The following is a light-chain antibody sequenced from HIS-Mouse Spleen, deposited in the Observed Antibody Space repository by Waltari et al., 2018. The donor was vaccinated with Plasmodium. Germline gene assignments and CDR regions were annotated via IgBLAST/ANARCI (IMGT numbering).Light chain of an antibody. CDR3: YSTDSSGNHRV. CDR1: ALPKKY. CDR2: EDS. V-gene: IGLV3-10*01. J-gene: IGLJ3*02. Sequence: SYELTQPPSVSVSPGQTARITCSGAALPKKYAYWYQQKSGQAPVLVLYEDSKRPAGSPEGFSGSSSGTMATVTISGAQVEDEADYYCYSTDSSGNHRVFGGGTKLTVL.